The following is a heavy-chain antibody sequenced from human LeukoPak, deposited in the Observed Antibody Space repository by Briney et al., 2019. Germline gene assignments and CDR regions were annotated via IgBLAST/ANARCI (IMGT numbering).Heavy chain of an antibody. J-gene: IGHJ4*02. Sequence: GGSLRLSCAASGFTFSSYGMHWVRQAPGKGLEWVAFIRYDGSNKYYADSVKGRFTISRDNSKNTLYLQMNSLRAEDTAVYYCARVYSNIWFLDYWGQGTLVTVSS. CDR1: GFTFSSYG. D-gene: IGHD6-13*01. CDR3: ARVYSNIWFLDY. V-gene: IGHV3-30*02. CDR2: IRYDGSNK.